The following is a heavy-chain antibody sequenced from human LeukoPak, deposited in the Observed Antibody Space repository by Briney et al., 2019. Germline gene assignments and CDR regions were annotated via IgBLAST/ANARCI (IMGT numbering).Heavy chain of an antibody. CDR3: ARGGGSPDY. CDR2: VCFSGNT. J-gene: IGHJ4*02. Sequence: SETLSLTCTVSGGSISGFCWSWIRQPPGKGLEYIGDVCFSGNTNYNPSLKTRVTISGDTSKSQLSLKMTSVTAADTAMYYCARGGGSPDYWGQGTLVTVSS. CDR1: GGSISGFC. D-gene: IGHD3-16*01. V-gene: IGHV4-59*01.